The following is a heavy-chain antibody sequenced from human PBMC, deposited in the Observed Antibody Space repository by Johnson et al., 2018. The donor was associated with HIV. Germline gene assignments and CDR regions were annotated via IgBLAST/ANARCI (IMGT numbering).Heavy chain of an antibody. Sequence: QVQLVESGGGLVKPGGSLRLSCAASGFTFSSYGIHWVRQVPGKGLEWVAVISYDGSNKYYAGSVKGRFTVSRDHSQNTLYLEMNGLRPEETALYYCAKSTQASIVRESGPYGAFDIWGLGTMVTVSS. J-gene: IGHJ3*02. CDR1: GFTFSSYG. V-gene: IGHV3-30*18. D-gene: IGHD3-10*01. CDR2: ISYDGSNK. CDR3: AKSTQASIVRESGPYGAFDI.